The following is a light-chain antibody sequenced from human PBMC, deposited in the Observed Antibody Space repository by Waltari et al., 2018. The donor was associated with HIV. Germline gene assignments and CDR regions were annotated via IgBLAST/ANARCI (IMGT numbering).Light chain of an antibody. V-gene: IGLV1-40*01. CDR2: GDT. J-gene: IGLJ3*02. CDR1: ASNIGAGFD. Sequence: SVLTQPPSVSGAPGQSVSISCSGNASNIGAGFDVHWYRQSTGTAPKLVIFGDTVRPSGITDRFSGSRSLNSVSLDISGLRAEDAGDYYCQSYDISLTGLWVFGGGTKLTVL. CDR3: QSYDISLTGLWV.